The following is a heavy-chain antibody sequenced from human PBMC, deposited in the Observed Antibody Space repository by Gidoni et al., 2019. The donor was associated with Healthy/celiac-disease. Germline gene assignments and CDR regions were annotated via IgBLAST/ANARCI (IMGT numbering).Heavy chain of an antibody. Sequence: QVQLVQSGAEVKKPGSSVKVSCKAFGGTFSSYTISWVRQAPGQGLEWMGRIIPILGIANYAQKFQGRVTITADKSTSTAYMELSSLRSEDTAVYYCAGALAAAGDYGMDVWGQGTTVTVSS. CDR1: GGTFSSYT. D-gene: IGHD6-13*01. V-gene: IGHV1-69*02. CDR3: AGALAAAGDYGMDV. J-gene: IGHJ6*02. CDR2: IIPILGIA.